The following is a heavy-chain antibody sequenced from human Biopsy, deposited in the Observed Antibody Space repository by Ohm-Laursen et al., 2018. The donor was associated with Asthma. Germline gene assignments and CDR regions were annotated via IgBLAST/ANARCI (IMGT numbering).Heavy chain of an antibody. D-gene: IGHD2-2*01. V-gene: IGHV1-69*13. CDR1: GGTFNTYV. J-gene: IGHJ4*02. Sequence: SVKVSCKSLGGTFNTYVIGWVRQAPGQGLEWMGGINSVFGTTTYPQKFQDRVTITADDPTSTVYMELSSLRSEDTAVYYCARKAGSCTSRTCYSLDFWGQGTLVTVSS. CDR2: INSVFGTT. CDR3: ARKAGSCTSRTCYSLDF.